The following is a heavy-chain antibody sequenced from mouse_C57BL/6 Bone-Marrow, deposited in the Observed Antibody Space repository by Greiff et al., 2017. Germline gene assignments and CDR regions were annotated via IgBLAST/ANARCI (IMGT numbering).Heavy chain of an antibody. CDR1: GYTFTSYW. Sequence: QVQLQQPGAELVKPGASVKLSCKASGYTFTSYWMQWVKQRPGQGLEWIGEIDPSDSYTNYNQKFKGKATLTVDTSSSTAYMQLSSLTSEDSAVYYCLKGNYWGQGTSVPVSS. J-gene: IGHJ4*01. CDR2: IDPSDSYT. V-gene: IGHV1-50*01. CDR3: LKGNY.